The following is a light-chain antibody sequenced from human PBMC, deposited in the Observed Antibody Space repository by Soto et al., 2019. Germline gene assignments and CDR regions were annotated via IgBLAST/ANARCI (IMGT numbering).Light chain of an antibody. CDR2: KAS. Sequence: DIQMTQSPSTLSGSVGDRVTITCRASQTISSWLAWYQQKPGKAPKLLIYKASTLKSGVPSRFSGSGFGTEFTLTISSLQPEDLATYYCLQHNSYPLTFGPGTKVDIK. V-gene: IGKV1-5*03. J-gene: IGKJ3*01. CDR1: QTISSW. CDR3: LQHNSYPLT.